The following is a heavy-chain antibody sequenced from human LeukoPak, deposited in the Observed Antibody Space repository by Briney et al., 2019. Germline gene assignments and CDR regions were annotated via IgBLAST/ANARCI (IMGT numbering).Heavy chain of an antibody. J-gene: IGHJ4*02. Sequence: GGSLRLSCAASGFTFSSYSMNWVRQAPGKGLEWVSSISSSSSYIYYADSVKGRFTISRDNAKNSLYLQMNSLRAVDTAVYYCARDRWEPLTVFDYWGQGTLVTVSS. CDR2: ISSSSSYI. V-gene: IGHV3-21*01. D-gene: IGHD1-26*01. CDR3: ARDRWEPLTVFDY. CDR1: GFTFSSYS.